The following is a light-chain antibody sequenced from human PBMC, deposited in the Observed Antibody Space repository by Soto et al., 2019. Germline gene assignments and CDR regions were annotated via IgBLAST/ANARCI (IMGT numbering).Light chain of an antibody. Sequence: EIVMTQSPATLSVSPGERATLSCRASQSVSSNLAWYQQKPGQAPRLLIYGASTRATGIPARFSGSGSGTEFTLTISSLQSEDFAVYYCQQYNNWFLFTFGGGTKVEIK. CDR1: QSVSSN. CDR2: GAS. J-gene: IGKJ4*01. V-gene: IGKV3-15*01. CDR3: QQYNNWFLFT.